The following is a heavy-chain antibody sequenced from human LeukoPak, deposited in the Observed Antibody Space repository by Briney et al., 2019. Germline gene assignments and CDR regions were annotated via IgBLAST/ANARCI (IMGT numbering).Heavy chain of an antibody. Sequence: SETLSLTCTVSGGSISSYYWSWIRQPPGKGLEWIGYIYYSGSTNYNPSLKSRVTISVDTSKNQFSLKLSSVTAADTAVYYCARAKGYFDYWGQGTLVTVSS. J-gene: IGHJ4*02. CDR2: IYYSGST. CDR3: ARAKGYFDY. V-gene: IGHV4-59*01. CDR1: GGSISSYY.